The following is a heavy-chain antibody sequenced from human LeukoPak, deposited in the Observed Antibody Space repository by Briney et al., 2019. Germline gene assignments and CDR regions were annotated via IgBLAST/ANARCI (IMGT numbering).Heavy chain of an antibody. D-gene: IGHD1-1*01. Sequence: GRSLRLSCAASGFTFSSYAMHWVRQAPGEGLEWVSTVNPSGTSTYYADSVKGRFTISRDNSVNTVYLQMNSLRAEDTAVYYCAKDRAGTPWADWGQGTLVTVSS. CDR2: VNPSGTST. J-gene: IGHJ4*02. V-gene: IGHV3-23*01. CDR1: GFTFSSYA. CDR3: AKDRAGTPWAD.